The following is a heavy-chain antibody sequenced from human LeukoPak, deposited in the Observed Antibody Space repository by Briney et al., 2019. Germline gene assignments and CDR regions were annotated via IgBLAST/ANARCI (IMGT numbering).Heavy chain of an antibody. V-gene: IGHV1-69*13. CDR1: GYTFTSYG. J-gene: IGHJ4*02. Sequence: SVKVSCKASGYTFTSYGISWVRQAPGQGLEWMGGIIPMFGSANYTQKFQDRVTITADESTSTAYMELSSLRSEDTAVYYCARVDGSPDSWGQGTLVTVSS. CDR2: IIPMFGSA. D-gene: IGHD2-15*01. CDR3: ARVDGSPDS.